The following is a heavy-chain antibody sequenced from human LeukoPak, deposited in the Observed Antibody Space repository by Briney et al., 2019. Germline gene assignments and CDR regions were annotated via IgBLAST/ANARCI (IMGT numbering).Heavy chain of an antibody. J-gene: IGHJ4*02. CDR1: GFTFSSYA. CDR2: ISGHAGST. Sequence: GGSLRLSCAASGFTFSSYAMSWVRQAPGKGLEWVSLISGHAGSTQYADSVEGRFTISRDVRRNTLYLQMYSLRAEDTATYFCAKDGFQSSEWSPPLNSWGQGTLVTVSA. D-gene: IGHD3-3*01. CDR3: AKDGFQSSEWSPPLNS. V-gene: IGHV3-23*01.